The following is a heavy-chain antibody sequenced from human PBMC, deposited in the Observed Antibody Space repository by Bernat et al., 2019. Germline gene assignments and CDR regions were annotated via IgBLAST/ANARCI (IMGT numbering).Heavy chain of an antibody. J-gene: IGHJ4*02. Sequence: EVQLVESGGGLVKPGGSLRLSCVASRFTFSSYDMSWVRQAPGKGLGWVSSISSSGYDLYYADSVKGRFTSSRDNAESSLYLQMNSLRAEDTAMYYCVRGISGSFDCWGQGTLVTLSS. CDR2: ISSSGYDL. D-gene: IGHD3-10*01. V-gene: IGHV3-21*01. CDR3: VRGISGSFDC. CDR1: RFTFSSYD.